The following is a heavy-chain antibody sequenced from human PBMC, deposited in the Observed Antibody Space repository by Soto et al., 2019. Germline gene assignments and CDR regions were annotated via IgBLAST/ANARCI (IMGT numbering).Heavy chain of an antibody. V-gene: IGHV4-34*01. Sequence: SETLSLTCAVYGGSFSGYYWSWIRQPPGKGLEWIGEINHSGSTNYNPSLKSRVTISVDTSKNQFSLKLSSVTAADTAVYYCARARKQDLRGVHDRYYYYGMDVWGQGTTVTVSS. J-gene: IGHJ6*02. D-gene: IGHD3-10*01. CDR2: INHSGST. CDR1: GGSFSGYY. CDR3: ARARKQDLRGVHDRYYYYGMDV.